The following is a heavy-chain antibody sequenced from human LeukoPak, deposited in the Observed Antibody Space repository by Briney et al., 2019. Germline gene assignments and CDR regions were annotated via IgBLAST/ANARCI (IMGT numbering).Heavy chain of an antibody. CDR3: AVAVAGSDYYYYYGMDV. J-gene: IGHJ6*02. CDR1: GYTFTSYG. V-gene: IGHV1-18*01. CDR2: ISAYNGNT. Sequence: ASVKVSCKASGYTFTSYGISWVRQAPGQGLEWMGWISAYNGNTNYAQKLQGRVTMTTDTSTSTAYMELRSLRSDDTAVYYCAVAVAGSDYYYYYGMDVWGQGTTVTVSS. D-gene: IGHD6-19*01.